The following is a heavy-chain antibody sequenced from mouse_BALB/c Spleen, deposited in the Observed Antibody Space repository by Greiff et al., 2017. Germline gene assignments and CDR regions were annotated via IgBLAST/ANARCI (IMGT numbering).Heavy chain of an antibody. Sequence: DVQLVESGGGLVQPKGSLKLSCAASGFTFNTYAMNWVRQAPGKGLEWVARIRSKSNNYATYYADSVKDRFTISRDDSQSMLYLQMNNLKTEDTAMYYRVRHPEYGNNVAYAMDYRGQGTSVTVSS. V-gene: IGHV10-1*02. CDR3: VRHPEYGNNVAYAMDY. D-gene: IGHD2-10*02. CDR1: GFTFNTYA. CDR2: IRSKSNNYAT. J-gene: IGHJ4*01.